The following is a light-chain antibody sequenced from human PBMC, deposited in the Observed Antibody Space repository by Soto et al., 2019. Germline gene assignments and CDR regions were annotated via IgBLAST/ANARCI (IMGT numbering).Light chain of an antibody. V-gene: IGKV1-12*01. J-gene: IGKJ1*01. CDR2: AAS. Sequence: DIRITQHTSSLSASVGDRVPISCRASQGISSRLAWYQQKPGTPPKLLIYAASTLHSGVPPRFSGSGSGTDFTLTISSLQPEDFATYYCQKANTFPWTCGQGTKGAIK. CDR3: QKANTFPWT. CDR1: QGISSR.